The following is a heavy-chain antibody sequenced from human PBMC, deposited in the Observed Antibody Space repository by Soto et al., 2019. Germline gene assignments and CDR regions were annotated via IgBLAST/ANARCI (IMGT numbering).Heavy chain of an antibody. J-gene: IGHJ4*02. CDR2: IWYDGSNK. D-gene: IGHD3-10*01. Sequence: QVQLVESGGGVVQPGRSLRLSCAASGFTFSSYGMHWVRQAPGKGLEWVAVIWYDGSNKYYADSVKGRFTISRDNSKNTLYLQMNSLRAEDTAVYYCARDSLESLWFGGETYYFDYWGQGTLVTVSS. CDR3: ARDSLESLWFGGETYYFDY. V-gene: IGHV3-33*01. CDR1: GFTFSSYG.